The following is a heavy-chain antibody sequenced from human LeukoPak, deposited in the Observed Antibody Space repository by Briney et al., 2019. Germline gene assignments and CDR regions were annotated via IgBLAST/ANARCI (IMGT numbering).Heavy chain of an antibody. V-gene: IGHV3-30*18. Sequence: GGSLRLSCAASGFAFSTYGIHWVRQAPGRGLEWVAVLSYDGSSEYYADSVKGRFTVSRDNSKNTLYLQMNSLRDEDTAVYYCAKGSGSSGWNDLPGVVDDWGQGTLVTVSS. CDR3: AKGSGSSGWNDLPGVVDD. D-gene: IGHD6-19*01. CDR1: GFAFSTYG. J-gene: IGHJ4*02. CDR2: LSYDGSSE.